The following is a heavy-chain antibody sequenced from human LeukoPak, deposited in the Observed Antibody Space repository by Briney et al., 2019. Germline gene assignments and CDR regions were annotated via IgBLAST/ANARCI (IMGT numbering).Heavy chain of an antibody. CDR2: INPSGGTT. CDR3: ARLSCSTGSCYASVDAFDI. Sequence: ASVKVSCKSSGYTFTNYYIYWVRQAPGQGLEWMGVINPSGGTTSYAQRFQGRLTMTRDTSTRAVYMELSSLRSEDTAVYYCARLSCSTGSCYASVDAFDIWGQGTMVTVSS. D-gene: IGHD2-15*01. CDR1: GYTFTNYY. J-gene: IGHJ3*02. V-gene: IGHV1-46*01.